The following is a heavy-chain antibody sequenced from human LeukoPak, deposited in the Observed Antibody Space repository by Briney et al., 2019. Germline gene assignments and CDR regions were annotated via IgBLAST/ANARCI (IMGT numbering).Heavy chain of an antibody. V-gene: IGHV3-30*18. Sequence: GGSLRLSCAASGFTFSSYGMHWVRQAPGKGLEWVAVISYDGSNKYYADSVKGRFTISRDNSKNTLYLQMSSLRADDTAVYYCAKPPRWATIFDNWGQGTLVTVSS. CDR3: AKPPRWATIFDN. CDR2: ISYDGSNK. CDR1: GFTFSSYG. D-gene: IGHD5-24*01. J-gene: IGHJ4*02.